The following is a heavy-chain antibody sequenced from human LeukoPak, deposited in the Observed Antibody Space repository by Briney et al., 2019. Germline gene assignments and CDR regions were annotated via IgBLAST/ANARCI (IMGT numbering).Heavy chain of an antibody. CDR3: AKRAEDSSGYYLYYFGY. CDR1: GFTFSSYA. Sequence: SGGSPRLSCAASGFTFSSYAMSWVRQAPGKGLEWVSSIRGSGGSTYYADSVKGRFTISRDNSKNTLYLQMNSLRAEDTAVYYCAKRAEDSSGYYLYYFGYWGQGTLVTVSS. D-gene: IGHD3-22*01. J-gene: IGHJ4*02. V-gene: IGHV3-23*01. CDR2: IRGSGGST.